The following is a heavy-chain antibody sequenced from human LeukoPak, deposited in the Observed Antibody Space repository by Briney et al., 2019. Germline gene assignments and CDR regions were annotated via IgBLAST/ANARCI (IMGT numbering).Heavy chain of an antibody. V-gene: IGHV3-7*01. CDR3: ARDGNCSGGSCYYFDY. D-gene: IGHD2-15*01. CDR1: GFTFSSYW. CDR2: IKQDGSEK. Sequence: GGSLRLSCAASGFTFSSYWMSWVRQAPGKGLEWVANIKQDGSEKYYVDSVKGRFTISRDNAKNSLYLQMNSLRAEDTAVYYCARDGNCSGGSCYYFDYWGQGTLVTVSS. J-gene: IGHJ4*02.